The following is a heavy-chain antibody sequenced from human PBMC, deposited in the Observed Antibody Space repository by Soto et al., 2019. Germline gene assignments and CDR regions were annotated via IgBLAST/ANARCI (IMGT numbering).Heavy chain of an antibody. CDR3: ARLVGYCSGGNCYPDY. CDR1: GGSISSSSYY. D-gene: IGHD2-15*01. Sequence: ETLSLTCTVSGGSISSSSYYWGWIRQPPGKGLEWIGSIYFSGSTYYNPSLKSRVTISVDTSKNQFSLRLSSVTAADTAVYYCARLVGYCSGGNCYPDYWGQGTLVTVSS. J-gene: IGHJ4*02. V-gene: IGHV4-39*01. CDR2: IYFSGST.